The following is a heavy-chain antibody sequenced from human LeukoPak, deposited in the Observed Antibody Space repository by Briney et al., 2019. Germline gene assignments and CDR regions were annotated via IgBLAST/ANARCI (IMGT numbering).Heavy chain of an antibody. Sequence: GGSLRLSCAASGFTFSSYAMSWVRQAPGKGLEWVSSISASGGSTYYADSVKGRFTISRDNSKNTLHLQMKSLRAEDTAVYYCPRGSSGPDYWGQGTLVTVSS. J-gene: IGHJ4*02. CDR2: ISASGGST. D-gene: IGHD6-19*01. CDR1: GFTFSSYA. V-gene: IGHV3-23*01. CDR3: PRGSSGPDY.